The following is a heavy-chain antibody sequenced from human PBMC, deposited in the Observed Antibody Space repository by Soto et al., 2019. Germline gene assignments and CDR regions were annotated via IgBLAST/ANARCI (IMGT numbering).Heavy chain of an antibody. CDR3: ASSAGHLGDFFYYNGMDV. D-gene: IGHD3-10*01. V-gene: IGHV4-38-2*01. CDR2: IYHSGST. CDR1: GYSISSGYY. J-gene: IGHJ6*02. Sequence: SETLSLTCAVSGYSISSGYYWGWIRQPPGKGLEWIGSIYHSGSTRYSSSLKSRVTISVDTSKSQFYLRLNSVTAADTAVYYRASSAGHLGDFFYYNGMDVWGQGTTVTVSS.